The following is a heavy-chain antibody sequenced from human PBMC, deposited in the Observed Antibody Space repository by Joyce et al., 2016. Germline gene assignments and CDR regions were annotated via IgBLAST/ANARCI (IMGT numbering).Heavy chain of an antibody. D-gene: IGHD3-3*01. CDR2: VYFPGRT. Sequence: LHESGPGLVKPSETLSLTCSVSGGSVAEYRYYWAWSRRPPGKVLEWMGSVYFPGRTFYNPSLKCRLTLSVDTPKNQRSPKVTAVTAGDTAVYYRARPAIFGVLIGWFVLWGHGTLVTVSS. V-gene: IGHV4-39*01. CDR3: ARPAIFGVLIGWFVL. CDR1: GGSVAEYRYY. J-gene: IGHJ5*02.